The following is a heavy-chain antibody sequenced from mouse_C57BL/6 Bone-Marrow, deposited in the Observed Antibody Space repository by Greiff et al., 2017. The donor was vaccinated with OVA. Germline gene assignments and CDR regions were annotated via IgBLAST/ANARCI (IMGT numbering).Heavy chain of an antibody. CDR1: GYTFTSYW. V-gene: IGHV1-50*01. J-gene: IGHJ3*01. D-gene: IGHD4-1*01. CDR2: IDPSDSYT. CDR3: ARDPNWDVGFAY. Sequence: QQSCKASGYTFTSYWMQWVKQRPGQGLEWIGEIDPSDSYTNYNQKFKGKATLTVDTSSSTAYMQLSSLTSEDSAVYYCARDPNWDVGFAYWGQGTLVTVSA.